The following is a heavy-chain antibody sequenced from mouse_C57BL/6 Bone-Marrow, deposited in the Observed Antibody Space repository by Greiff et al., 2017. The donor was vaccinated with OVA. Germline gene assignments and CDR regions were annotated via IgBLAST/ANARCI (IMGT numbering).Heavy chain of an antibody. D-gene: IGHD1-1*01. V-gene: IGHV14-4*01. CDR2: IDPENGDT. CDR1: GFNIKDDY. CDR3: ISFITTVVVHWYFDV. Sequence: EVKLVESGAELVRPGASVKLSCTASGFNIKDDYMHWVKQRPEQGLEWIGWIDPENGDTEYASKFQGKATITADTSSNTAYLQLSSLTSEDTAVYYCISFITTVVVHWYFDVWGTGTTVTVSS. J-gene: IGHJ1*03.